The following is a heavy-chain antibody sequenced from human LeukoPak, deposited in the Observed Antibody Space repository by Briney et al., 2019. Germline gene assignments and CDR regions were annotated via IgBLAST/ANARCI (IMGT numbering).Heavy chain of an antibody. D-gene: IGHD4-17*01. Sequence: SETLSLTCTVSGGSISSYYWSWIRQPPGKGLEWIGYIYYSGSTNYNSSLKSRVTISVDTSKNQFSLKLSSVTAADTAVYYCARVDDYGDYDYWGQGTLVTVSS. J-gene: IGHJ4*02. CDR1: GGSISSYY. V-gene: IGHV4-59*01. CDR2: IYYSGST. CDR3: ARVDDYGDYDY.